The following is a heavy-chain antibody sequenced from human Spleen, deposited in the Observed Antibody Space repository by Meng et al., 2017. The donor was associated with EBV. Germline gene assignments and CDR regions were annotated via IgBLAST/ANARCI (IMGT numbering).Heavy chain of an antibody. D-gene: IGHD4-17*01. Sequence: QCGVGLVKPWRTLSPTFAVQAASLSGPYLSWIRQAPGKGLEGNGEIKDTGSTNCNLSLKGRVTISADKSNTQFSLKLTSVTAADTAVYDWARFYTYGDVPSEADSWGQGNLVTVSS. CDR3: ARFYTYGDVPSEADS. CDR2: IKDTGST. V-gene: IGHV4-34*01. J-gene: IGHJ4*02. CDR1: AASLSGPY.